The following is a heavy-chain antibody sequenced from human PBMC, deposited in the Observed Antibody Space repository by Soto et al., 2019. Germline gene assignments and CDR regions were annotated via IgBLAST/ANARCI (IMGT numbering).Heavy chain of an antibody. CDR2: VYHTGST. V-gene: IGHV4-38-2*01. CDR1: DYVISSGYF. J-gene: IGHJ4*02. CDR3: GRYFNNASGHPI. Sequence: PSETLSLTCVVSDYVISSGYFWACIRQPPGKGLEWIGTVYHTGSTYYSPSLKGRVTISVDTSKNLFSLNLSSVTSADTAVYYCGRYFNNASGHPIWGQGTLVTVSS. D-gene: IGHD5-12*01.